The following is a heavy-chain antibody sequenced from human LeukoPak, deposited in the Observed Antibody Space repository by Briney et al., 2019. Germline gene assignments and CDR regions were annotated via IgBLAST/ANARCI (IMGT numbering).Heavy chain of an antibody. CDR3: ARAYYDHWSTYYLLWLDP. D-gene: IGHD3-3*01. J-gene: IGHJ5*02. CDR1: GYSFIGYY. CDR2: INPNSGGT. Sequence: ASVKVSCKASGYSFIGYYMHWVRQAPGQGLEWMGWINPNSGGTNSAQKFQGRVTMTRDTSISTAYMELSRLTSDDTAVYYCARAYYDHWSTYYLLWLDPWGQGTLVTVSS. V-gene: IGHV1-2*02.